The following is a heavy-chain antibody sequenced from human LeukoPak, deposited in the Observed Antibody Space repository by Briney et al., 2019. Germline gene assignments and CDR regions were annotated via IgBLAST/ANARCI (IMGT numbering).Heavy chain of an antibody. V-gene: IGHV3-30*02. CDR3: AKAIVGATRGFDY. J-gene: IGHJ4*02. Sequence: TGGSLRLSCAASGFTFSSYGMHWVRQAPGKGLEWVAFIRYDGSNKYYADSVKGRFTISRDNSKNTLYLQMNSLRAEDTAVYYCAKAIVGATRGFDYWGQGTLVTVSS. CDR2: IRYDGSNK. D-gene: IGHD1-26*01. CDR1: GFTFSSYG.